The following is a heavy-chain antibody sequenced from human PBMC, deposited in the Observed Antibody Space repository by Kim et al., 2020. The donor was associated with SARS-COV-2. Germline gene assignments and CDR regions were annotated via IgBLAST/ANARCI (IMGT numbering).Heavy chain of an antibody. J-gene: IGHJ4*02. CDR3: VRRIIVSRAFDY. CDR1: GFTFSNYW. CDR2: IKYDGSEE. V-gene: IGHV3-7*01. Sequence: GGSLRPSCAASGFTFSNYWMSWVRQAPGKGLEWVANIKYDGSEEYYVDSVKGLFTISRDNARSSLYLQLNSLRAEDTAVYYCVRRIIVSRAFDYWGQGTLVTVSS. D-gene: IGHD2-15*01.